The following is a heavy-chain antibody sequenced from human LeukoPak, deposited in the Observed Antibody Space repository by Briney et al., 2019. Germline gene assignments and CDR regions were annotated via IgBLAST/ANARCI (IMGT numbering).Heavy chain of an antibody. CDR1: GFTFSSYG. V-gene: IGHV3-30*02. CDR2: IWYDGSNK. Sequence: GGSLRLSCAASGFTFSSYGMHWVRQAPGKGLEWVAVIWYDGSNKYYADSVKGRFTISRDNSKNTLYLQMNSPRAEDTAVYCCAKGRMVVAATLGFFDYWGQGTLVTVSS. D-gene: IGHD2-15*01. CDR3: AKGRMVVAATLGFFDY. J-gene: IGHJ4*02.